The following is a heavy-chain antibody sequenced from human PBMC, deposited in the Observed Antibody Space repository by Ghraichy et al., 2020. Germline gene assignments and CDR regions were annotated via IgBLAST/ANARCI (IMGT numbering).Heavy chain of an antibody. CDR3: ARHGIVGARGTFDY. J-gene: IGHJ4*02. CDR1: GFTFSSYS. Sequence: GGSLRLSCAASGFTFSSYSMNWVRQAPGKGLEWVSYISSSSSTIYYADSVKGRFTISRDNAKNSLYLQMNSLRDEDTAVYYCARHGIVGARGTFDYWGQGTLVTVSS. CDR2: ISSSSSTI. V-gene: IGHV3-48*02. D-gene: IGHD1-26*01.